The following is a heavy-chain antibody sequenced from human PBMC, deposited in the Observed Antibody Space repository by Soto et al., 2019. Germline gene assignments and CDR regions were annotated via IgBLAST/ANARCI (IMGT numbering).Heavy chain of an antibody. J-gene: IGHJ5*02. Sequence: GSLRLSCVASGFPFSTSNMNWVRQAPGKGLEWVSFISRSSTYIYYADSVKGRFTISRDDAENTLFRQMNSLVAECAAVYSCRGGGLPISATGGLDPWGQGTLVTVSS. D-gene: IGHD3-16*01. V-gene: IGHV3-21*01. CDR2: ISRSSTYI. CDR1: GFPFSTSN. CDR3: RGGGLPISATGGLDP.